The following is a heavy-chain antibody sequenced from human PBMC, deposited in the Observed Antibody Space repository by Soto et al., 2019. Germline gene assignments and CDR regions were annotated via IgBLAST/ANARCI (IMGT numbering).Heavy chain of an antibody. D-gene: IGHD1-26*01. Sequence: EVQLLESGGGLVQPAGSLRLSCAASGFTFTNYAMSWVRQAPGKGLEWVSGLNDSGDKTAYADSVMGRFTISRDNTKDMLYLQMDSLRADDTAVYFCAKDRRTKYSGHELLDYFDHWGQGTLVTVSS. CDR2: LNDSGDKT. J-gene: IGHJ4*02. CDR1: GFTFTNYA. V-gene: IGHV3-23*01. CDR3: AKDRRTKYSGHELLDYFDH.